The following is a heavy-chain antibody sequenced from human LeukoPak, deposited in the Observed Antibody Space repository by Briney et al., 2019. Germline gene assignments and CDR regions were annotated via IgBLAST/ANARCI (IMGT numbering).Heavy chain of an antibody. J-gene: IGHJ4*02. CDR2: IYYSGST. Sequence: PSETLSLTCTVPGGSISSYYWSWIRQPPGKGLEWIGYIYYSGSTNYNPSLKSRVTISVDTSKNQFSLKLSSVTAADTAVYYCTSGRPLGFDYWGQGTLVTVSS. CDR1: GGSISSYY. V-gene: IGHV4-59*13. CDR3: TSGRPLGFDY. D-gene: IGHD1-26*01.